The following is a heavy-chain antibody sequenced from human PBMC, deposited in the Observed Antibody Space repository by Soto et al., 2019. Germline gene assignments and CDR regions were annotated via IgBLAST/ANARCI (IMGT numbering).Heavy chain of an antibody. V-gene: IGHV3-23*01. CDR1: GFTFSNYA. D-gene: IGHD2-15*01. Sequence: EVQLLDSGGGLVQPGGSLRLSCAASGFTFSNYAMSWVRQAPGKGLEWVSGVGGSGDSTYYADSVKGRFTISRDNSKDTLYLQINSLRAEDTAVYYCAKSPLVYCCGGSCYPPHYFDYWGQGTLVTVSS. CDR2: VGGSGDST. J-gene: IGHJ4*02. CDR3: AKSPLVYCCGGSCYPPHYFDY.